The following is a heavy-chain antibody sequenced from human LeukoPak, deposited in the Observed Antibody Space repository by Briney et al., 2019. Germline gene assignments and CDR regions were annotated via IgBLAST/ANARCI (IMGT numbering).Heavy chain of an antibody. CDR1: GYSFTNYW. V-gene: IGHV5-51*01. J-gene: IGHJ3*02. Sequence: GESLKISCKASGYSFTNYWIGWVRQMPGKGPDWMGIIYPGDSETRYSPPCQGQVTISADKSISTAYLQWSSLKASDTAMYYCARRVHPAFDIWGQGTMVTVSS. CDR2: IYPGDSET. CDR3: ARRVHPAFDI.